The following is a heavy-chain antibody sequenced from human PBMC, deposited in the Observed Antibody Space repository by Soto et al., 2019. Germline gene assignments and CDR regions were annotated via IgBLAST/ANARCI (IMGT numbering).Heavy chain of an antibody. CDR2: IDPSDSYT. D-gene: IGHD3-3*01. Sequence: RGESLKISCKGSGYSFTSYWISWVRQMPGKGLEWMGRIDPSDSYTNYSPSFQGHVTISADKSISTAYLQWSSLKASDTAMYYCARHSNYDFWSGYYKGFDYWGQGTLVTVSS. V-gene: IGHV5-10-1*01. CDR3: ARHSNYDFWSGYYKGFDY. J-gene: IGHJ4*02. CDR1: GYSFTSYW.